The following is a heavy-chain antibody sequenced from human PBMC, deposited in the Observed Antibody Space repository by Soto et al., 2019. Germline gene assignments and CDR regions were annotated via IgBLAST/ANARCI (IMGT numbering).Heavy chain of an antibody. CDR1: GGSISSGGYY. CDR3: ARAFGDDHYYYGMDV. V-gene: IGHV4-31*03. Sequence: SETLSLTCTVSGGSISSGGYYWSWIRQHPGKGLEWIGYIYYSGSTYYNPSLKSRVTISVDTSKNQFSLKLSSVTAADTAVYYCARAFGDDHYYYGMDVWGQGTTVNVSS. D-gene: IGHD4-17*01. J-gene: IGHJ6*02. CDR2: IYYSGST.